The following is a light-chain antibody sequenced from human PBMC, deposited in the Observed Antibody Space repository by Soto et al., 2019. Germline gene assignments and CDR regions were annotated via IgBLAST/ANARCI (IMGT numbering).Light chain of an antibody. CDR1: QSVSTN. Sequence: EIVSTHYLATLSVSQGERATLSCRASQSVSTNLAWYQQKPGQSPRLLIYGTSTRATDIPARFSGSGSGTEFTLTISSLQSEDTAVYYCHQYTCWPTFGQGTKVDIK. J-gene: IGKJ1*01. CDR2: GTS. V-gene: IGKV3-15*01. CDR3: HQYTCWPT.